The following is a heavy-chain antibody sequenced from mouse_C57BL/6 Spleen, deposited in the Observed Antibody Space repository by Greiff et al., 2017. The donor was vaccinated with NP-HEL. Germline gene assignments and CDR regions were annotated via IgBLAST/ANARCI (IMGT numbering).Heavy chain of an antibody. J-gene: IGHJ2*01. Sequence: QVQLQQPGAELVRPGTSVKLSCKASGYTFTSYWMHWVKQRPGQGLEWIGVIDPSDSYTNYNQKFKGKATLTVDTSASTAYMQLSSLTSEDSAVYYCARSILLRYHLDYWGQGTTLTVAS. D-gene: IGHD1-1*01. CDR3: ARSILLRYHLDY. CDR2: IDPSDSYT. CDR1: GYTFTSYW. V-gene: IGHV1-59*01.